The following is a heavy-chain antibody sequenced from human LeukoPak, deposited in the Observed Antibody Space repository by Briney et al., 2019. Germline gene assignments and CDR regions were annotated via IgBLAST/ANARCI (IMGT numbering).Heavy chain of an antibody. V-gene: IGHV4-30-4*08. D-gene: IGHD2-2*01. CDR2: IYYSGNT. Sequence: PSQTLSLTCTVSGGSISSGDYYWSWIRQPPGKDLEWIGYIYYSGNTFHYNPSLKSRVNISVDTSKNQFSLRLSSVTAVDTAVYYCASTNCSSASCYGANWFDPWGQGTLVTVSS. CDR3: ASTNCSSASCYGANWFDP. J-gene: IGHJ5*02. CDR1: GGSISSGDYY.